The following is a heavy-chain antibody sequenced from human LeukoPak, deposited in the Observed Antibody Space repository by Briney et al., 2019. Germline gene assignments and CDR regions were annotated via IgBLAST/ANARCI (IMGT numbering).Heavy chain of an antibody. CDR1: GFTFSSYI. J-gene: IGHJ4*02. CDR3: ARDPPGYCSSTSCHNGDD. D-gene: IGHD2-2*02. V-gene: IGHV3-21*01. Sequence: PGGSLRLSCAASGFTFSSYIMNGVRQAPGKGLEWVSSISSSSSYIYYADSVKGRFTISRDNAKNSLYLQMNSLRAEDTAVYYCARDPPGYCSSTSCHNGDDWVQGTLVTVSS. CDR2: ISSSSSYI.